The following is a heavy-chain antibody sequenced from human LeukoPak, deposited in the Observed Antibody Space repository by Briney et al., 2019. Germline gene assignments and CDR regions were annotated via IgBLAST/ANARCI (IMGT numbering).Heavy chain of an antibody. CDR2: IIGNGFST. CDR1: GFTFNVAA. J-gene: IGHJ4*01. CDR3: AKGRRDGYNFPLFDY. V-gene: IGHV3-23*01. Sequence: GGSLRVSCAASGFTFNVAAMNWVRQSPGQGLEWVATIIGNGFSTYYADSVSGRFTISRDNSQNTLFLQMNSLRDEDTAIYYCAKGRRDGYNFPLFDYWGHGALVTVSS. D-gene: IGHD5-24*01.